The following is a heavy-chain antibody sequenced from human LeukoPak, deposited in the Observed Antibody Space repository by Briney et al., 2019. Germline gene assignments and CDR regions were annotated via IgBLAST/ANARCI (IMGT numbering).Heavy chain of an antibody. Sequence: GGSLRLSCAASGFTFSSYNMNWVRQAPGKGLEWVSYISDSSTTIYYADSVKGRFTISRDNAKNSLYLQMNSLRAEDTAVYYCAREVAATSIFDYWGQGTLVTVSS. V-gene: IGHV3-48*01. J-gene: IGHJ4*02. CDR1: GFTFSSYN. CDR2: ISDSSTTI. CDR3: AREVAATSIFDY. D-gene: IGHD1-26*01.